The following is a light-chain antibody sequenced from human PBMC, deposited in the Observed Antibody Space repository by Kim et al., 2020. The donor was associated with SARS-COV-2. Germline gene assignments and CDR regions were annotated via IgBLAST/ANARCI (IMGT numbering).Light chain of an antibody. CDR2: AAS. CDR1: QGISSY. V-gene: IGKV1-8*01. CDR3: QQYYSYCLT. Sequence: AIRITQSPSSLSASTGDRVTITCRASQGISSYLAWYQQKPGKAPKILIYAASTLQSGVPSRFSGSGAGTDFTLTIICLQSEDYSTDYCQQYYSYCLTFGGGTKVDIK. J-gene: IGKJ4*01.